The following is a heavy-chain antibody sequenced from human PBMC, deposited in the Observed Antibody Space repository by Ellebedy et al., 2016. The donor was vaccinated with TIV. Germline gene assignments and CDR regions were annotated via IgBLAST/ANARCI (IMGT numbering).Heavy chain of an antibody. D-gene: IGHD3-22*01. CDR1: GFTFSSFA. V-gene: IGHV3-23*01. CDR3: SKGTSSGFNYDRVGSEY. Sequence: GESLKISCAASGFTFSSFAMHWVRQAPGKGLEWLSVISGGGDRTYYADSVKGRFTITRDNSKNTLYLQMDRLRAEDTAVYYCSKGTSSGFNYDRVGSEYWGQGTLVTVSS. J-gene: IGHJ4*02. CDR2: ISGGGDRT.